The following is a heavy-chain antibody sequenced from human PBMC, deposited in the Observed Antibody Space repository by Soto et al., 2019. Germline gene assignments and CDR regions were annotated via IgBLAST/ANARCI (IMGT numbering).Heavy chain of an antibody. V-gene: IGHV4-4*02. CDR2: IYHDGSS. CDR1: GGSIKTGDSITNGHW. J-gene: IGHJ6*02. D-gene: IGHD3-3*01. Sequence: PSEPLALTCAGSGGSIKTGDSITNGHWWGWVRQPPVKGVEWIGEIYHDGSSNYKTSLKRRVTMSVDKSKNQFSLNLRSVTAADTAIYYCARTFHRSGVGYFHYGMDVWGQGTTVTVSS. CDR3: ARTFHRSGVGYFHYGMDV.